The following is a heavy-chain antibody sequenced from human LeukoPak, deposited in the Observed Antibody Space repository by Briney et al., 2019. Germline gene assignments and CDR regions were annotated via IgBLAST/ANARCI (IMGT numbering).Heavy chain of an antibody. CDR1: GFTFSNYN. D-gene: IGHD3-10*01. CDR3: ARLSDRGSGSRDLDY. V-gene: IGHV3-21*01. Sequence: GGSLRLSCAASGFTFSNYNMNWVRQAPGKGLEWVSSISSSSSYIYYADSLKGRFTISRDNAKNSLYLQMNSLRAEDTAVYYCARLSDRGSGSRDLDYWGQGTLVTVSS. J-gene: IGHJ4*02. CDR2: ISSSSSYI.